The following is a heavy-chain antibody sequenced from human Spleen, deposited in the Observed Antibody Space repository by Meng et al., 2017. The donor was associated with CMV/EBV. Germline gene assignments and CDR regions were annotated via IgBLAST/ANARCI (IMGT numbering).Heavy chain of an antibody. J-gene: IGHJ4*02. Sequence: GGSLRLSCVGSGITFSSSWMTWVRQAPGKGLEWVSSIISGTGYIYYADSVKGRFTISRDNANNLLYLQMNSLRAEDTAVYYCARDPPPRYCTSTSCYFDYWGRGTLVTVSS. V-gene: IGHV3-21*06. D-gene: IGHD2-2*01. CDR1: GITFSSSW. CDR2: IISGTGYI. CDR3: ARDPPPRYCTSTSCYFDY.